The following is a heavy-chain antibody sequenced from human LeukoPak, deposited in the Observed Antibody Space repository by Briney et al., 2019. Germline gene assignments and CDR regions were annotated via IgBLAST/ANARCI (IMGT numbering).Heavy chain of an antibody. CDR2: ISSSSSYI. CDR3: ARDIRGSARPFDY. Sequence: PGGSPRLSCAASGFTFSSYSMKWGRPAPGKGREGGSSISSSSSYIYYADSVKGRFTISRDNAKNSLYLQMNSLRAEDTAVYYCARDIRGSARPFDYWGQGTLVTVSS. CDR1: GFTFSSYS. D-gene: IGHD3-10*01. J-gene: IGHJ4*02. V-gene: IGHV3-21*01.